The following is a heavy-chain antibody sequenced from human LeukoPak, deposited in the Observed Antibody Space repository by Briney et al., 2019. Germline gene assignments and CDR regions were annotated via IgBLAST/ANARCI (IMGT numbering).Heavy chain of an antibody. V-gene: IGHV3-33*01. J-gene: IGHJ4*02. D-gene: IGHD6-19*01. CDR1: GFTFSSYG. CDR2: IWYDGSNK. CDR3: ARPTVAGPLGVWGGFDY. Sequence: GGSLRLSCAASGFTFSSYGMHWVRQAPGKGLEWVAVIWYDGSNKYYADSVKGRFTISRDNSKNALYLQMNSLRAEDTAVYYCARPTVAGPLGVWGGFDYWDQGTLVTVSS.